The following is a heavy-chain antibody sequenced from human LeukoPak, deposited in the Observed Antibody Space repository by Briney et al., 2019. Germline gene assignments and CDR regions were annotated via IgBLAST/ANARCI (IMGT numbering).Heavy chain of an antibody. Sequence: SVKVSCMPCGYTFTGYYMHWVQQTPGQGLAWMEWINPNSGGTNYAQKFQGRVTMTRDTSISTAYMELSRLRSDDTAVYYCARDASDGAFDIWGQGTMVTVSS. CDR1: GYTFTGYY. D-gene: IGHD5-24*01. V-gene: IGHV1-2*02. CDR2: INPNSGGT. CDR3: ARDASDGAFDI. J-gene: IGHJ3*02.